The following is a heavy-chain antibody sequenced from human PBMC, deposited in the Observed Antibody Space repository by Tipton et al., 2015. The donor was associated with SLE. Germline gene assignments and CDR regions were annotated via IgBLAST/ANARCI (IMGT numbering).Heavy chain of an antibody. CDR1: GFTFTSFA. V-gene: IGHV3-23*03. D-gene: IGHD1-14*01. Sequence: GSLRLSCAASGFTFTSFAMNWVRQAPGKGLEWVSVFYGGGASPYYADFVKGRFAVSRDDSKNTLYLQMTDLRAEDTAIYYCARADLYIDNLHFFDYWGQGTLVTVSS. CDR3: ARADLYIDNLHFFDY. CDR2: FYGGGASP. J-gene: IGHJ4*02.